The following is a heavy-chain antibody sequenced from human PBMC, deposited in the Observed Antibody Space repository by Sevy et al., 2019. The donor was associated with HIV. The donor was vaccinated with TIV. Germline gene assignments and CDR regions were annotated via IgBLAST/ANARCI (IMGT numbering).Heavy chain of an antibody. CDR3: ANSRGRYEGSSWLYYYYLMDV. D-gene: IGHD6-13*01. V-gene: IGHV3-30*18. CDR2: ISNDGSDK. Sequence: GGSLRLSCVASGFTFSRVGMHWARQAPGKGLEWVAIISNDGSDKQYADSVKGRFTISSDNSKDTLYLQMNSLRLEDTAVYYCANSRGRYEGSSWLYYYYLMDVWGQGATVTVSS. CDR1: GFTFSRVG. J-gene: IGHJ6*02.